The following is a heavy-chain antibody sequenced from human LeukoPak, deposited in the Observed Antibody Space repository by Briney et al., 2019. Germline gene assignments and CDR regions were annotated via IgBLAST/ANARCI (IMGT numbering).Heavy chain of an antibody. V-gene: IGHV1-8*03. CDR3: ARGRSTGYPYYFEY. CDR1: GYTFTSYD. J-gene: IGHJ4*02. CDR2: MNPNSGST. D-gene: IGHD5-12*01. Sequence: ASVKVSCKASGYTFTSYDINWVRQATGQGLECMGWMNPNSGSTRYAQKFQGRVTITRNTSISTAYMELSGLRSEDTAVYYCARGRSTGYPYYFEYWGQGTLVTVSS.